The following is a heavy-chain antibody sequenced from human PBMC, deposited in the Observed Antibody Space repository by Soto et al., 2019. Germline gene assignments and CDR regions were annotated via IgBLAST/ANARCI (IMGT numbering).Heavy chain of an antibody. CDR3: AKDRSTSWSFDY. V-gene: IGHV3-30*18. J-gene: IGHJ4*02. CDR2: ISYDGSNK. Sequence: QVQLVESGGGVVQPGRSPRLSCVVSGFTFSSNGMHWVRQAPGKGLEWVAVISYDGSNKYYADSVKGRFTISRDNPKNTLYLQMNSLRVEDTAVYYCAKDRSTSWSFDYWGQGTLVTVSS. CDR1: GFTFSSNG. D-gene: IGHD2-2*01.